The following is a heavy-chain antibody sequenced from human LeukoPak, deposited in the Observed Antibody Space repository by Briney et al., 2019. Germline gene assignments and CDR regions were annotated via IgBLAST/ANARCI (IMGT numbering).Heavy chain of an antibody. D-gene: IGHD5-12*01. CDR1: GGTFISYA. J-gene: IGHJ4*02. CDR2: IIPIFGTA. Sequence: SVKVSCKASGGTFISYAISWVRQAPGQGVEWMGGIIPIFGTANYVQKFQGRVTITADESTSTAYMELSSLRSEDTAVYYCARDGGYPGSQHWGQGTLVTVSS. CDR3: ARDGGYPGSQH. V-gene: IGHV1-69*01.